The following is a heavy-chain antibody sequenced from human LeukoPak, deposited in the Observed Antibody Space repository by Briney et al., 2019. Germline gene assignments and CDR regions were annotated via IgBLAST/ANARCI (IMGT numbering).Heavy chain of an antibody. CDR3: ASHSSGWYIS. J-gene: IGHJ4*02. CDR1: GFTFSSYS. CDR2: ISSSSSYI. D-gene: IGHD6-19*01. V-gene: IGHV3-21*04. Sequence: GGSLRLSCAASGFTFSSYSMNWVRQAPGKGLEWVSSISSSSSYIYYADSVKGRFTISRDNAKNSLNLQMNSLRAEDTAMYYCASHSSGWYISWGQGTLVTVSS.